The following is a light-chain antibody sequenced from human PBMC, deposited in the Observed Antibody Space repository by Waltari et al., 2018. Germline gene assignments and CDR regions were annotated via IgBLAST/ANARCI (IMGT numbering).Light chain of an antibody. CDR3: SSYAGSNKLI. V-gene: IGLV2-8*01. Sequence: QSALTQPPSASGSPGQPVIIPCTGTSSDLGAYTSVPWYQQIPGRAPALIIYEVDRRPPGVPDRFAGSKSGNTASLTVSGLQTEDEGDYYCSSYAGSNKLIFGGVTKLTVL. J-gene: IGLJ2*01. CDR1: SSDLGAYTS. CDR2: EVD.